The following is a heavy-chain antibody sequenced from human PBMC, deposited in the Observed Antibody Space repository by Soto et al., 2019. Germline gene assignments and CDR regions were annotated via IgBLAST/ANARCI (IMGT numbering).Heavy chain of an antibody. J-gene: IGHJ5*01. CDR1: GFTFSSYS. D-gene: IGHD6-13*01. CDR3: ARDGSVEAAGPRKEGWFDS. V-gene: IGHV3-21*01. Sequence: EVQLVESGGGLVKPGGSLRLSCAASGFTFSSYSMNWVRQAPGKGLEWVSSISSRSSYIYYADSVKGRFTISRDNAKNTLYLQVNSPGAEDAAVYWCARDGSVEAAGPRKEGWFDSWGQGTLVTVSS. CDR2: ISSRSSYI.